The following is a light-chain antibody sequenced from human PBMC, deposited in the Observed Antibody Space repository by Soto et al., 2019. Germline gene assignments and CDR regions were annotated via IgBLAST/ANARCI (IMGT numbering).Light chain of an antibody. Sequence: QAVVTQPPSASASLGASVTLTCTLNRGNSNYKVDWYQQRPGKGPRFVMRVGTGGIVGSKGDGIPDRFSVLGSGLNRYLTIKNIQEEDESDYHCGADHGSGSNPMWVFGGGTKLTVL. CDR1: RGNSNYK. CDR3: GADHGSGSNPMWV. CDR2: VGTGGIVG. J-gene: IGLJ2*01. V-gene: IGLV9-49*01.